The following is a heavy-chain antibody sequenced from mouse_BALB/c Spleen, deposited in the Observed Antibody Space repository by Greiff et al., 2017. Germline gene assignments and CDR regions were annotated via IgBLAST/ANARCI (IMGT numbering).Heavy chain of an antibody. J-gene: IGHJ4*01. CDR3: AKGYGNYEGGAMDY. CDR1: GFSLTSYG. D-gene: IGHD2-10*02. CDR2: IWRGGST. V-gene: IGHV2-5-1*01. Sequence: QVQLKESGPSLVQPSQSLSITCTVSGFSLTSYGVHWVRQSPGKGLEWLGVIWRGGSTDYNAAFMSRLSITKDNSKSQVFFKMNSLQADDTAIYYCAKGYGNYEGGAMDYWGQGTSVTVSS.